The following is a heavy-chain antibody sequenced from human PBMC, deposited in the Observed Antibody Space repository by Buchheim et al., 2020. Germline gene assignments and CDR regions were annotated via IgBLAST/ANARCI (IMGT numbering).Heavy chain of an antibody. CDR2: INPNSGGT. CDR3: ARGGPLMVRGVITTYYYYYGMDV. D-gene: IGHD3-10*01. J-gene: IGHJ6*02. V-gene: IGHV1-2*04. CDR1: GYTFTGYY. Sequence: QVQLVQSGAEVKKPGASVKVSCKASGYTFTGYYMHWVRQAPGQGLEWKGWINPNSGGTNYAQKFQGWVTMTRDTSISTSYMELSRLRSDDTAVYYCARGGPLMVRGVITTYYYYYGMDVWGQGTT.